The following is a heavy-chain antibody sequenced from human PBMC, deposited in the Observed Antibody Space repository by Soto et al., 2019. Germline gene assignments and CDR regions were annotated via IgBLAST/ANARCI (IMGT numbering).Heavy chain of an antibody. D-gene: IGHD3-22*01. CDR1: GGTFSSYA. J-gene: IGHJ3*02. CDR2: IIPIFGTA. Sequence: QVQLVQSGAEVKKPGSSVKVSCKASGGTFSSYAISWVRQAPGQGLEWMGGIIPIFGTANYAQKVQGRVTITAEESTSTAYMELSSLRSEDTAVYYCAADYYDSSGYPKQGAFDIWGQGTMVTVSS. V-gene: IGHV1-69*01. CDR3: AADYYDSSGYPKQGAFDI.